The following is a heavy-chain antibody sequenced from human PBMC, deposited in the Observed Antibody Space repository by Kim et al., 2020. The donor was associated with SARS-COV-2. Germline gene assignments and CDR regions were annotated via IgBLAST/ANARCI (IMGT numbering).Heavy chain of an antibody. V-gene: IGHV1-69*01. J-gene: IGHJ5*02. Sequence: NDAQKFQGRVTITADESTSTAYMELSSLRSEDTAVYYCARGPILNNWFDPWGQGTLVTVSS. CDR3: ARGPILNNWFDP. D-gene: IGHD3-9*01.